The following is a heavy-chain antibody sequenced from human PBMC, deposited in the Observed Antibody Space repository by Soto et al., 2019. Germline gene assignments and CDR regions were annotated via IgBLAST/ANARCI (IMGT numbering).Heavy chain of an antibody. Sequence: PGESLKISCKGSGYTFSTYWIAWVRQMPGKGLEWMGVIFPGDSNVRYSPSFQGRVTISADESINTAFLRWSSLKASDTAMYYCARRSNWNSAATDYWGEVTLVTFSS. J-gene: IGHJ4*02. CDR3: ARRSNWNSAATDY. CDR2: IFPGDSNV. V-gene: IGHV5-51*01. D-gene: IGHD1-20*01. CDR1: GYTFSTYW.